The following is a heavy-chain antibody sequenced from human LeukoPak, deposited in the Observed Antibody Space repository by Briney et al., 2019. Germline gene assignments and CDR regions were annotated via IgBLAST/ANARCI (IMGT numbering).Heavy chain of an antibody. CDR1: GFTFSRYW. Sequence: PGESLRLSCVASGFTFSRYWVSWVRQAPGKGLEWVASIKDDGSVKNYVDSVEGRFTISRDNAKNSLSLQMNSLRVEDTAVYYCAREAWWRQETLVSVSP. J-gene: IGHJ4*02. V-gene: IGHV3-7*01. CDR3: AREAW. CDR2: IKDDGSVK.